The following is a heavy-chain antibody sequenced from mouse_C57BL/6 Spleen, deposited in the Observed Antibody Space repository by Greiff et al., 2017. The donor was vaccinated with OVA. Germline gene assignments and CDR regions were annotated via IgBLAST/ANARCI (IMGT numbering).Heavy chain of an antibody. CDR3: ARAPDGYYTGGFDY. CDR1: GYSITSGYY. V-gene: IGHV3-6*01. Sequence: EVQLQQSGPGLVKPSQSLSLTCSVTGYSITSGYYWNWIRQFPGNKLEWMGYISYDGSNNYNPSLKNRISITRDTSKNQFFLKLNSVTTEDTATYYCARAPDGYYTGGFDYWGQGTTLTVSS. J-gene: IGHJ2*01. D-gene: IGHD2-3*01. CDR2: ISYDGSN.